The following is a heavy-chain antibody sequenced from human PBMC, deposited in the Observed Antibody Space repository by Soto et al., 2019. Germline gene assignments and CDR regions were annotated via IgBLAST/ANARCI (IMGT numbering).Heavy chain of an antibody. D-gene: IGHD6-19*01. J-gene: IGHJ2*01. CDR2: IIPMFGTA. V-gene: IGHV1-69*12. CDR3: AQTLVFAVAGHGRFDL. CDR1: GGTFSSYA. Sequence: QVQQVQSGSEVKKHGTPVKVSCKASGGTFSSYAISWVLQAPGQGPEWMGGIIPMFGTAKYAQRFQGRVTITADESTSTACMELRRLRSEDTAVYYCAQTLVFAVAGHGRFDLWGRGTLVTVSS.